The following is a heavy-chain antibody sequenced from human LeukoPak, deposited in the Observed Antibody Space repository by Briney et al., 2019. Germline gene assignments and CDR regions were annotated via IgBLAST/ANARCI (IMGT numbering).Heavy chain of an antibody. Sequence: SETLSLTCTVSVDSISGYYWSWIRQPPGKGLEWIGYRYYSGNTNYNPSLKSRLTTPLDTSKNQFSLKLSSVTSADRALYYCATGKSYFDYRGEGALVTASS. V-gene: IGHV4-59*01. CDR3: ATGKSYFDY. CDR1: VDSISGYY. J-gene: IGHJ4*02. CDR2: RYYSGNT.